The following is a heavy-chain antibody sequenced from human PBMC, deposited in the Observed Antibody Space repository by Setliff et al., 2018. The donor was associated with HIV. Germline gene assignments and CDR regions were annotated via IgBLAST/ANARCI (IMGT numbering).Heavy chain of an antibody. CDR2: ISAYNGNT. CDR3: ARATTVTIYYYYGMDV. CDR1: GYTFTSYG. J-gene: IGHJ6*02. D-gene: IGHD4-17*01. V-gene: IGHV1-18*01. Sequence: ASVKVSCKASGYTFTSYGISWVRQAPGQGLEWMGWISAYNGNTNYAQKLQGRVTMTTDTSTSTACMELRSLRSDDTAVYYCARATTVTIYYYYGMDVWGQGTTVTVSS.